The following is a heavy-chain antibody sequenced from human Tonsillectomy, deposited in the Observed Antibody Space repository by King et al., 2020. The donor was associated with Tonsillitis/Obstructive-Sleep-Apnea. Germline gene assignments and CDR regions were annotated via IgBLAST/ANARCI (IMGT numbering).Heavy chain of an antibody. J-gene: IGHJ4*02. CDR1: GFTVSRNY. D-gene: IGHD3-16*01. V-gene: IGHV3-53*01. Sequence: VQLVESGGGLIQPGESLRLSCAASGFTVSRNYMSWVRQAPGKGLEWVSVIYSGGSTHYADSVKGRLTISREHSKNTLHLQRNNLRAEDTAVYYCASSPVSVRSFYFDSWGQGTLVTVSS. CDR3: ASSPVSVRSFYFDS. CDR2: IYSGGST.